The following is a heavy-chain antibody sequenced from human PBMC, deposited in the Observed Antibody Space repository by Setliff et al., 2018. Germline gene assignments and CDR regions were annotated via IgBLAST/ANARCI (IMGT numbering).Heavy chain of an antibody. V-gene: IGHV1-2*06. Sequence: ASVKVSCKASGYTFTTYDINWVRQAPGQGLEWMGRINPDSGSTNFAQKFQGRVTMTRDTSISTAYMELSRLRSDDTAFYYCAREWDGYSAYDLTRNYWGQGTLVTVSS. J-gene: IGHJ4*02. CDR3: AREWDGYSAYDLTRNY. D-gene: IGHD5-12*01. CDR1: GYTFTTYD. CDR2: INPDSGST.